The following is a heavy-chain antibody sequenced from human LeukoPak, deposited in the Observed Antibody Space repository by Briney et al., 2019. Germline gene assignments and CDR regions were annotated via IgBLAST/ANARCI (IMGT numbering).Heavy chain of an antibody. CDR3: ARRDIVVVVSASDY. Sequence: GGSLRLSCAASGFTFGDYVMIWVRQAPGKGLEWVSGITASGDRTFYGASVRDRFTVSRDNSKNMVYLQMNSLRVDDTAVYYCARRDIVVVVSASDYWGQGTLVTVSS. J-gene: IGHJ4*02. CDR2: ITASGDRT. CDR1: GFTFGDYV. V-gene: IGHV3-23*01. D-gene: IGHD2-15*01.